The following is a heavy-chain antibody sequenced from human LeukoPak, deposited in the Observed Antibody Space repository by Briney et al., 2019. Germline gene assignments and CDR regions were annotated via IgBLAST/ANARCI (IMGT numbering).Heavy chain of an antibody. D-gene: IGHD3-22*01. CDR2: ISAYNGNT. CDR1: GYTFTSYG. Sequence: ASVKVSCKASGYTFTSYGISWVRQAPGQGLEWMGWISAYNGNTNYAQKLQGRVTMATDTSTRTVYMELRSLRSDDAAVYECAGDTHYYDSSGYYFDWGQGTLVTVSS. J-gene: IGHJ4*02. V-gene: IGHV1-18*01. CDR3: AGDTHYYDSSGYYFD.